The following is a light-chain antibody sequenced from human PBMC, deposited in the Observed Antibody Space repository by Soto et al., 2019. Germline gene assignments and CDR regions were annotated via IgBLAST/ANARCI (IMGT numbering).Light chain of an antibody. V-gene: IGLV2-14*01. J-gene: IGLJ1*01. Sequence: QSVLTQPASVSGSPGQSITISCTGTSSDVGAYNYVSWYQQHPGKDPKLMIYDVSNRPSGVSNRFSGSKSGNTASLTISGLQAEDEADYYCSSYTRSNTYVFGTGTKGTVL. CDR3: SSYTRSNTYV. CDR2: DVS. CDR1: SSDVGAYNY.